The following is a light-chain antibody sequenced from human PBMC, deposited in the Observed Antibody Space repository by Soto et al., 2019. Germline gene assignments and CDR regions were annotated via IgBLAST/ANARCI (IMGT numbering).Light chain of an antibody. CDR2: AAS. Sequence: DIQMTQSPSSLSASVGARVPITCRASQGISNYLAWYQQKPGRVPKLLIYAASTLQSGVPSRFSGSGSGTDFTLTVSSPQPEDVATYYCQNYYSAPITFGQGTRLEIK. J-gene: IGKJ5*01. CDR1: QGISNY. CDR3: QNYYSAPIT. V-gene: IGKV1-27*01.